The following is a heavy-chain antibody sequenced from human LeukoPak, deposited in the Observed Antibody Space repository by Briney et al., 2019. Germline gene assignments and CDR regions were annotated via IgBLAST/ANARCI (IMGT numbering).Heavy chain of an antibody. Sequence: PGGSLRLSCAASRFTFSTYAMSWVRQAPGKGLEWVSTISGSGGSTYYADSVKGRFTISRDNSKNTLYLQMNSLRAEDTAVYYCAKRSVVETGRSFDYWGQGTLVTVSS. V-gene: IGHV3-23*01. CDR1: RFTFSTYA. CDR3: AKRSVVETGRSFDY. CDR2: ISGSGGST. J-gene: IGHJ4*02. D-gene: IGHD5-24*01.